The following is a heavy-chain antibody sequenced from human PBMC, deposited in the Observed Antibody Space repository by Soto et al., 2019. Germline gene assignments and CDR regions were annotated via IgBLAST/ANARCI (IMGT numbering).Heavy chain of an antibody. V-gene: IGHV1-69*01. CDR1: GGTFSSYA. Sequence: QVQLVQSGAEVKKPGSSVKVSCKASGGTFSSYAISWVRQAPGQGLEWMGGIIPIFGTANYAQKFQGRVTITTYDFTSPAYMELSSLKYEDTALYYCARGRGIVAFDSWGEGTLASVSS. J-gene: IGHJ4*02. CDR2: IIPIFGTA. CDR3: ARGRGIVAFDS. D-gene: IGHD5-12*01.